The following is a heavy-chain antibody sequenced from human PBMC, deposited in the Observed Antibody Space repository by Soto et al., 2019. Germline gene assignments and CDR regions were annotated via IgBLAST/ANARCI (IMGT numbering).Heavy chain of an antibody. J-gene: IGHJ3*02. CDR2: ISSNGGST. CDR1: GFTFSSYA. D-gene: IGHD6-6*01. Sequence: LRLSCSASGFTFSSYAMHWVRQAPGKGLEYVSAISSNGGSTYYADSVKGRFTISRDNSKNTLYLQMSSLRAEDTAVYYCVNERVYEGSSTNVFDIWGQGTMVTVSS. CDR3: VNERVYEGSSTNVFDI. V-gene: IGHV3-64D*06.